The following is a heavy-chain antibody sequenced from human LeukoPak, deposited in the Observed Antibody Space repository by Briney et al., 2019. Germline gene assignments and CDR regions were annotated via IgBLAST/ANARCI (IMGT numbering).Heavy chain of an antibody. CDR2: IYYSGST. CDR3: ARVIGDFWSGRTSDGLFDY. Sequence: PSETLSLTCTVSGGSISSGGYYWSWIRQPPGKGLECIGCIYYSGSTYYNPSLKSRVTISVDTSKNQFSLKLSSVTAADTAVYYCARVIGDFWSGRTSDGLFDYWGQGTLVTVSS. CDR1: GGSISSGGYY. V-gene: IGHV4-31*03. J-gene: IGHJ4*02. D-gene: IGHD3-3*01.